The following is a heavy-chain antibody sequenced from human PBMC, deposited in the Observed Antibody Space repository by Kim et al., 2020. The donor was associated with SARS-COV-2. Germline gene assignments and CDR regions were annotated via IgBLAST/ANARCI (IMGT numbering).Heavy chain of an antibody. V-gene: IGHV3-48*02. CDR3: AKEARGTVDY. D-gene: IGHD1-1*01. J-gene: IGHJ4*01. Sequence: GGSLRLSCAASGFTFSSYSMNWLRQAPGKGLEWVSYITSSGSAIYYADSVKGRFTMSRDNAKNSLYLQMNSLRDEDTAVYYCAKEARGTVDYWGHGTLVTVSS. CDR1: GFTFSSYS. CDR2: ITSSGSAI.